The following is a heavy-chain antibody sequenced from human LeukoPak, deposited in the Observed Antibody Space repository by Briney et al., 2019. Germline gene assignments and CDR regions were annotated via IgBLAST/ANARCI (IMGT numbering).Heavy chain of an antibody. CDR2: IKSKTDGGTT. CDR1: GFTFSSCA. D-gene: IGHD2-2*02. J-gene: IGHJ4*02. CDR3: FVVPAAIALDY. V-gene: IGHV3-15*01. Sequence: GGSLRLSCAASGFTFSSCAMSWVRQAPGKGLEWVGRIKSKTDGGTTDYAAPVKGRFTISRDDSKNTLYLQMNSLKTEDTAVYYCFVVPAAIALDYWGQGTLVTVSS.